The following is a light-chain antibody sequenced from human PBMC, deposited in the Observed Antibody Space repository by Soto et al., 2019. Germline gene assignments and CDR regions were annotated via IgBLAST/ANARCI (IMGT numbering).Light chain of an antibody. J-gene: IGKJ2*01. CDR2: GAS. CDR3: QQYSIWPYT. Sequence: EIVMTQSPATLSVSPGERATLSCRASQSISSNLAWYQQKPGQAPRLLIYGASTRATGIPARFSGSGSGTAFTLTISSLQSEDFAVYYCQQYSIWPYTFGQGTKLEIK. V-gene: IGKV3-15*01. CDR1: QSISSN.